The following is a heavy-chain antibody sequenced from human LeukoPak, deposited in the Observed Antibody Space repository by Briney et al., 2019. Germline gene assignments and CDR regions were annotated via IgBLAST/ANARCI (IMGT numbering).Heavy chain of an antibody. CDR3: ARDLYCSSTSCYAGGY. CDR1: GFTFSSYW. Sequence: QSGGSLRLSCAASGFTFSSYWMSSVRQAPGKGLEWVANIKQDGSKKYYVDSVKGRFTITRDNAKNSLYLQMNSLRAEDTAVYYCARDLYCSSTSCYAGGYWGQRTLVTVSS. V-gene: IGHV3-7*03. CDR2: IKQDGSKK. D-gene: IGHD2-2*01. J-gene: IGHJ4*02.